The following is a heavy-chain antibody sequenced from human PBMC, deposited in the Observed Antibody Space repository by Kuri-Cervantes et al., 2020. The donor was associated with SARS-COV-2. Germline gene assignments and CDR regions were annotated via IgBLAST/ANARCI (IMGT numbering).Heavy chain of an antibody. Sequence: GESLKISCAASGDIFTDAWMSWVRQAPGKGLEWVSSISSSSSYIYYADSVKGRFTISRDNAKNSLYLQMNSLRAEDTAVYYCARDPIYDYVWGSYRDDAFDIWGQGTMVTVSS. V-gene: IGHV3-21*01. CDR1: GDIFTDAW. CDR3: ARDPIYDYVWGSYRDDAFDI. CDR2: ISSSSSYI. J-gene: IGHJ3*02. D-gene: IGHD3-16*01.